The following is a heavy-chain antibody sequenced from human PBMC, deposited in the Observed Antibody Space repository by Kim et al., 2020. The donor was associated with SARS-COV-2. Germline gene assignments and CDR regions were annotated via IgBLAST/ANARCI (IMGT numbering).Heavy chain of an antibody. CDR3: ARGEDYGDSN. D-gene: IGHD4-17*01. CDR1: GYSISSGYY. CDR2: IYHSGST. V-gene: IGHV4-38-2*02. Sequence: SETLSLTCTVSGYSISSGYYWGWIRQPPGKGLEWIGSIYHSGSTYYNPSLKSRVTISVDTSKNQFSLKLSSVTAADTAVYYCARGEDYGDSNWGQGTLVTVSS. J-gene: IGHJ4*02.